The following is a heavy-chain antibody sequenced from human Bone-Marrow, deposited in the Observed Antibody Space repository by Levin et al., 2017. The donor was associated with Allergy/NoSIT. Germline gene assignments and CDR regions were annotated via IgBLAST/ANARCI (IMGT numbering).Heavy chain of an antibody. CDR3: AKGGTSRYGFDY. V-gene: IGHV3-23*01. D-gene: IGHD6-13*01. CDR1: GFTFSSYA. CDR2: ISGSGGST. J-gene: IGHJ4*02. Sequence: LSLTCGASGFTFSSYAMSWVRQAPGKGLEWVSGISGSGGSTYYADSVKGRFTISRDNSKNTVYLQMNSLRAEDTAVYYCAKGGTSRYGFDYWGQGTLVTVSS.